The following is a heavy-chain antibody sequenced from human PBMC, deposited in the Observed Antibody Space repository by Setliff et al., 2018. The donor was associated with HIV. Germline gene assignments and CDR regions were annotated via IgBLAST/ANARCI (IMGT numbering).Heavy chain of an antibody. J-gene: IGHJ4*02. V-gene: IGHV3-15*01. CDR3: TTDLEAVYWYYNFWSGYPPHHY. CDR1: GFTFSNAW. D-gene: IGHD3-3*01. Sequence: PGGSLRLSCAASGFTFSNAWMSWVRQAPGKGLEWVGRIKSKTDGGTTDYAAPVKGRFTISRDDSKNTLYLQMNSLKTEDTAVYYCTTDLEAVYWYYNFWSGYPPHHYWGQGTLVTVSS. CDR2: IKSKTDGGTT.